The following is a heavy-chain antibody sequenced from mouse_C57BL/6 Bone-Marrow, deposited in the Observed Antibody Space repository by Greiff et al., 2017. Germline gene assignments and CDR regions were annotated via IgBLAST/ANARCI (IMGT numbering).Heavy chain of an antibody. CDR3: ARDLYYGNSGY. D-gene: IGHD2-1*01. Sequence: DVMLVESGGGLVKPGGSLKLSCAASGFTFSSYAMSWVRQTPEKRLEWVATISDGGSYTYYPDNVKGRFTISRDNAKNNLYLQMSHLKSEDTAMYYCARDLYYGNSGYWGQGTTLTVSS. CDR1: GFTFSSYA. J-gene: IGHJ2*01. CDR2: ISDGGSYT. V-gene: IGHV5-4*01.